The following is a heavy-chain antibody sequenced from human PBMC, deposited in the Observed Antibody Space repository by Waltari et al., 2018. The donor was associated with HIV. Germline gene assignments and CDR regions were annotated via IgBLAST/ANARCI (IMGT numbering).Heavy chain of an antibody. CDR3: ARGSSGSQGY. Sequence: VQLVESGGGVVQPGRSLRLSCAASGFTFRSYGMHWVRQAPGKGLEWVAVIWYDGSNKYYADSVKGRFTISRDNSKNTLYLQMNSLRAEDTAVYYCARGSSGSQGYWGQGTLVTVSS. D-gene: IGHD1-26*01. CDR2: IWYDGSNK. CDR1: GFTFRSYG. V-gene: IGHV3-33*01. J-gene: IGHJ4*02.